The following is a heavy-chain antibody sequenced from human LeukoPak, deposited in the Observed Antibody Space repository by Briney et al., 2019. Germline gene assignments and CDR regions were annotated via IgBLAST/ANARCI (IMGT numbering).Heavy chain of an antibody. J-gene: IGHJ4*02. Sequence: SETLSLTCTVSGGSISSYYWSWLRQPAGKGLEWIGRIYTSGGTNYNPSLKSRVTMSVDTSKNQFSLKLSSVTAADTAVYYCARGRKQWLALFDYWGQGTLVTVSS. CDR2: IYTSGGT. CDR1: GGSISSYY. CDR3: ARGRKQWLALFDY. V-gene: IGHV4-4*07. D-gene: IGHD6-19*01.